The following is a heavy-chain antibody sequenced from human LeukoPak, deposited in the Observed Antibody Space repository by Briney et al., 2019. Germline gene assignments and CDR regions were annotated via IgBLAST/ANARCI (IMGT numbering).Heavy chain of an antibody. Sequence: SETLSPTCTVSGGSISSYYWSWIRQPPGKGLEWIGYIYYSGSTNYNPSLKSRVTISVDTSKNQFSLKLSSVTAADTAVYYCARVQAVAGHFDYWGRGPLVTVSS. J-gene: IGHJ4*02. V-gene: IGHV4-59*01. CDR3: ARVQAVAGHFDY. CDR1: GGSISSYY. CDR2: IYYSGST. D-gene: IGHD6-19*01.